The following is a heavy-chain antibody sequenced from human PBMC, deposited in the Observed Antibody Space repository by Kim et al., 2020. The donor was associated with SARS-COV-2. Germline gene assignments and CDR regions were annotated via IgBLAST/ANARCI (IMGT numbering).Heavy chain of an antibody. CDR2: INHSGFT. V-gene: IGHV4-34*01. Sequence: SETLSLTCAVYGGSFSGYYWSWIRQPPGKGLEWIGEINHSGFTNYNPSLKTRVTISVDTSKNQFSLKLDSVTAAETAAYFCARVSGNNYYYYFYMDVWGKGTTVTVS. CDR3: ARVSGNNYYYYFYMDV. D-gene: IGHD1-1*01. CDR1: GGSFSGYY. J-gene: IGHJ6*03.